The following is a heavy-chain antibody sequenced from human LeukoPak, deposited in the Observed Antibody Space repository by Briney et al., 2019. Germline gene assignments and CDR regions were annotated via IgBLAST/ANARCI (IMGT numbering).Heavy chain of an antibody. CDR2: MYTGGTT. D-gene: IGHD3-16*01. CDR3: AKDEATSGGGLAS. J-gene: IGHJ4*02. CDR1: GFTVSGTH. Sequence: EGSLRLSCAASGFTVSGTHMSWVRQAPGKGLEWVSAMYTGGTTYYADSVMGRFTVSRDNSRNTVFLHMNSLRVDDTAVYYCAKDEATSGGGLASWGQGTLVTVSS. V-gene: IGHV3-53*01.